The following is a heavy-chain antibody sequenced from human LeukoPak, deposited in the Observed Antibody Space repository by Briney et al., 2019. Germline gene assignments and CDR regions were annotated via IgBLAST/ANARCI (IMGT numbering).Heavy chain of an antibody. J-gene: IGHJ5*02. D-gene: IGHD4/OR15-4a*01. V-gene: IGHV4-59*02. CDR2: IYYSGST. CDR1: GGSVSSYY. Sequence: SETLSLTCTVSGGSVSSYYWSWIRQPPGKGLEWIGYIYYSGSTNYNPSLKSRVTISVDTSKNQFSLKLSSVTAADTAVYYCAREVNMGFDPWGQGTLVTVSS. CDR3: AREVNMGFDP.